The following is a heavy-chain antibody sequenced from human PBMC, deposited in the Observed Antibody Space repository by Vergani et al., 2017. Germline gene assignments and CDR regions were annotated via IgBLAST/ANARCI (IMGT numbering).Heavy chain of an antibody. CDR2: ISYDGSNK. D-gene: IGHD6-6*01. J-gene: IGHJ4*02. CDR1: GCTFSSYA. CDR3: ARAWPGQLGDYFDY. V-gene: IGHV3-30-3*01. Sequence: QVQLVESGGGVVQPGRSLRLSCAASGCTFSSYAMHWVRQAPGKGLEWVAVISYDGSNKYYADSVKGRFTISRDNSKNTLYLQMNSLRAEDTAVYYCARAWPGQLGDYFDYWGQGTLVTVSS.